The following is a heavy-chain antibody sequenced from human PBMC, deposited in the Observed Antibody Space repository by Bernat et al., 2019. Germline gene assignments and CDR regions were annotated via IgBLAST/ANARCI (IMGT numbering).Heavy chain of an antibody. J-gene: IGHJ4*02. CDR3: ARGYGPEN. Sequence: EVQLVESGGGLVQPGGSLRLSCVGSGFSFSGIWMTWVRQAPGKGLEWVANIKQDGSAQNYVDSVRGRFIISRDNTKNSLFLQMNSLRVDDTAVYYCARGYGPENWGQVTQVTVSS. V-gene: IGHV3-7*03. CDR1: GFSFSGIW. CDR2: IKQDGSAQ. D-gene: IGHD2-8*02.